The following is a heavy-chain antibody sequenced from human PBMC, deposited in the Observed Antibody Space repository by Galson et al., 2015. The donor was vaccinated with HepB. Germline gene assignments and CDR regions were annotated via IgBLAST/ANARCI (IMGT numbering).Heavy chain of an antibody. CDR3: ARDGSIGSTSYGLDV. J-gene: IGHJ6*02. CDR1: GFTFSSYI. CDR2: ISSSSTYI. V-gene: IGHV3-21*01. Sequence: SLRLSCAASGFTFSSYIMNWVRQAPGKGLEWVSSISSSSTYIYYVDSVKGRFTISRDNAKNSLFLQMNSLRAEDTAVYYCARDGSIGSTSYGLDVWGQGTTVTVSS. D-gene: IGHD2-2*01.